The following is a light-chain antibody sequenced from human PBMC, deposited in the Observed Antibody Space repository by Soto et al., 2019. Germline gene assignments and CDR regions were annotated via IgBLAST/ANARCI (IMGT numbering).Light chain of an antibody. CDR3: QQYGTSLT. CDR1: QNIKNNF. V-gene: IGKV3-20*01. J-gene: IGKJ4*01. CDR2: AAS. Sequence: SVLTQSPGPLSLSPGEGATLSCMASQNIKNNFLAWYQQRPGQAHRLLIHAASIRATGTADRFTGSASGTDFTLIISRLEPEDFAVYYCQQYGTSLTFGGGNRVELK.